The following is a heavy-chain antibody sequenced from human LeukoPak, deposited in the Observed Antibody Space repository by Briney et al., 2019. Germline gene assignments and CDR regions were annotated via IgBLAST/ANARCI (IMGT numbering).Heavy chain of an antibody. CDR3: ARDEGGYGTFLDY. D-gene: IGHD5-18*01. Sequence: PSQTLSLTCTVSGGSISSGHYYWSWIRQPPGKGLEWIGYIYYSGSTYYNPSLKSRVTISVDTSKNQLSLKLSSVTAADTAVYYCARDEGGYGTFLDYWGQGTLVTVSS. CDR2: IYYSGST. V-gene: IGHV4-30-4*01. CDR1: GGSISSGHYY. J-gene: IGHJ4*02.